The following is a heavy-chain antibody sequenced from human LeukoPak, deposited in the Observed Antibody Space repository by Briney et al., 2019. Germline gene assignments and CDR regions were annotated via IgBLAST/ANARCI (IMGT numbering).Heavy chain of an antibody. Sequence: GASVKVSCKASGYTFTGYYMHWVRQAPGQGLEWMGWINPNSGGTNYAQKFQGRVTMTRDTSISTAYMELSRLRSDDTAVYYCAXMRAXIXMVXGVITRELDYWGQGTLVTVSS. CDR1: GYTFTGYY. CDR3: AXMRAXIXMVXGVITRELDY. J-gene: IGHJ4*02. CDR2: INPNSGGT. V-gene: IGHV1-2*02. D-gene: IGHD3-10*01.